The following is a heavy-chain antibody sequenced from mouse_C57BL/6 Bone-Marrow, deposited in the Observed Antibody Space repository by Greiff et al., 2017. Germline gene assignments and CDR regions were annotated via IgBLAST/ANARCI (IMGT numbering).Heavy chain of an antibody. J-gene: IGHJ2*01. D-gene: IGHD1-1*02. CDR1: GYTFTSYW. CDR2: IYPGSGST. CDR3: ARGKIGGVREGY. V-gene: IGHV1-55*01. Sequence: LQQPGAELVKPGASVKMSCKASGYTFTSYWITWVKQRPGQGLEWIGDIYPGSGSTNYNEKFKSKATLTVDTSSSTAYMQLSSLTSEDSAVYYCARGKIGGVREGYWGQGTTLTVSS.